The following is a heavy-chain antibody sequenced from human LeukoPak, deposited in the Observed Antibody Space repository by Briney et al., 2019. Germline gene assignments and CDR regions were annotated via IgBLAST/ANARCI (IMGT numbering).Heavy chain of an antibody. J-gene: IGHJ1*01. CDR1: GFTFSRYW. D-gene: IGHD6-13*01. CDR3: ASPPVAAGGNVYFQH. V-gene: IGHV3-7*02. CDR2: INPDGSTK. Sequence: GGSLRLSCAASGFTFSRYWMSWVRQAPGKGLEWVANINPDGSTKYYVDSVKGRFTISRDNAKNSLYLQMNSLRAEDTAVYYCASPPVAAGGNVYFQHWGQGTLVTVSS.